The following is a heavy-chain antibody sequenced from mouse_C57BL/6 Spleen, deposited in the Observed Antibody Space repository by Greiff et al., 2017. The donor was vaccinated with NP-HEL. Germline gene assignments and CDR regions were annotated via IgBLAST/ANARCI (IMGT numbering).Heavy chain of an antibody. J-gene: IGHJ2*01. CDR3: ERWARRRHFDY. CDR1: GYAFSSYW. CDR2: IYPGDGDT. V-gene: IGHV1-80*01. D-gene: IGHD3-2*02. Sequence: QVQLQQSGAELVKPGASVKISCKASGYAFSSYWMNWVKQRPGKGLEWIGQIYPGDGDTNYNGKFKGKATLTADKSSSTAYMQLSSLTSEDSAVYCCERWARRRHFDYWGQGTTLTVSS.